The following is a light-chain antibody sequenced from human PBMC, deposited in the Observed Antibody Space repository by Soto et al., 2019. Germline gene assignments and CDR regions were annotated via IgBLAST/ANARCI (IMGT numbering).Light chain of an antibody. CDR1: QSISNS. CDR2: EAS. CDR3: QQYNGYWT. Sequence: DIQMTQSPSTLSASVGDRVTITCRASQSISNSLAWYQQKPGKAPKLLIYEASSLKSGVPSRFSGSGAWTEYTLTISSLQPDDFATYYCQQYNGYWTFGQGTKVEIK. J-gene: IGKJ1*01. V-gene: IGKV1-5*03.